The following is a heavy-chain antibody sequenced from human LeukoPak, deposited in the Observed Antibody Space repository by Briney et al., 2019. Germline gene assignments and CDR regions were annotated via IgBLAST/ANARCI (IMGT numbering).Heavy chain of an antibody. Sequence: SETLSLTCIVSGDSISSYHWSWIRQPPGKGLEWIGYIYYSGSTNYNPSLKSRVTISVDTSKNQFSLKLSSVTAADTAVYYCARVNHAFYYYYYMDVWGKGTTVTVSS. CDR2: IYYSGST. CDR3: ARVNHAFYYYYYMDV. CDR1: GDSISSYH. V-gene: IGHV4-59*01. J-gene: IGHJ6*03. D-gene: IGHD1-14*01.